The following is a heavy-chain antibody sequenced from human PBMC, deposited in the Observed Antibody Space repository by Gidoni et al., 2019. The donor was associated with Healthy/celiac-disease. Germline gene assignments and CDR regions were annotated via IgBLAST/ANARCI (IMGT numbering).Heavy chain of an antibody. CDR2: IYWNDDK. J-gene: IGHJ3*02. V-gene: IGHV2-5*01. CDR1: GFSLSTSGVG. Sequence: QITLKESGPTLVKPTQTLTLTCTFSGFSLSTSGVGVGWIRQPPGKALEWLALIYWNDDKRYSPSLKSRLTITKDTSKNQVVLTMTNMDPVDTATYYCAHRGDSSGYYYDAFDIWGQGTMVTVSS. CDR3: AHRGDSSGYYYDAFDI. D-gene: IGHD3-22*01.